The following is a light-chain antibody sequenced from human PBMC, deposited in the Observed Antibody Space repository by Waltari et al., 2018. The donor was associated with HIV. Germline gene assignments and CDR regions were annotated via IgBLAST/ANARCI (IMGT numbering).Light chain of an antibody. Sequence: DIQMTQSPSSLSVSVGDRVTITCRASQSISSYLNWYHQKPGKAPKLLIHAASSLQSGVPSRFSGSGSGTDFTLTINSLQPEDFATYYCQQSYSAPETFGQGTKLEIK. J-gene: IGKJ2*01. CDR2: AAS. CDR1: QSISSY. CDR3: QQSYSAPET. V-gene: IGKV1-39*01.